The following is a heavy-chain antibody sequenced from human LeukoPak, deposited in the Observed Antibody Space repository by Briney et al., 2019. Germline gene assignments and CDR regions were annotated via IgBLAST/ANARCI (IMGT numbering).Heavy chain of an antibody. V-gene: IGHV5-51*01. CDR1: GSIFTSYW. Sequence: RLGASLQISCHGSGSIFTSYWIGWWRQLPGKGLEGMGIIYPGDSDTRYSPSFQGQVTISADKSISTAYLQWSSLKASDTAMYYCARLEVPPHMSSSWYPSDYWGQGTLVTVSS. CDR3: ARLEVPPHMSSSWYPSDY. J-gene: IGHJ4*02. D-gene: IGHD6-13*01. CDR2: IYPGDSDT.